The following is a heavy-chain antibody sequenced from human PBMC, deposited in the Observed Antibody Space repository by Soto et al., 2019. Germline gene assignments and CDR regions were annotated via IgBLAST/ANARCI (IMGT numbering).Heavy chain of an antibody. V-gene: IGHV3-30*18. J-gene: IGHJ6*02. D-gene: IGHD2-2*02. CDR3: AKDLPADIVVVPAAISPTYGMDV. Sequence: GGSLRLSCAASGFTFSSYGMHWVRQAPGKGLEWVAVISYDGSNKYYADSVKGRFTISRDNSKNTLYLQMNSLRAEDTAVYYCAKDLPADIVVVPAAISPTYGMDVWGQGTTVTVSS. CDR1: GFTFSSYG. CDR2: ISYDGSNK.